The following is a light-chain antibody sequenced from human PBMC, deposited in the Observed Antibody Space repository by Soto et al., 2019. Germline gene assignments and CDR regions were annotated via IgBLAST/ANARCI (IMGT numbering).Light chain of an antibody. CDR3: QQLNIDSYPIT. J-gene: IGKJ5*01. V-gene: IGKV1-9*01. CDR1: QGISSF. Sequence: QLTQSPSSLSASIGDRVTITCRASQGISSFLAWYQQKPGKAPKLLIYAASTMQSGIPSRFSGSGSGTDFTLTISCLQPEDFATYYCQQLNIDSYPITFGQGTRLEIK. CDR2: AAS.